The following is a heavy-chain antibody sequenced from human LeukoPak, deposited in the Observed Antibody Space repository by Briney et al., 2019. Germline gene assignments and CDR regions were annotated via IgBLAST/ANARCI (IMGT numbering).Heavy chain of an antibody. D-gene: IGHD3-9*01. CDR2: INSDGSST. CDR3: ARGARYFDWFAIYNEAFDI. J-gene: IGHJ3*02. CDR1: GFTFSSYW. V-gene: IGHV3-74*01. Sequence: GGSLRLSCAVSGFTFSSYWMSWVRQAPGKGLVWVSRINSDGSSTSYADSVKGRFTISRDNAKNTLYLQMNSLRAEDTAVYYCARGARYFDWFAIYNEAFDIWGQGTMVTVPS.